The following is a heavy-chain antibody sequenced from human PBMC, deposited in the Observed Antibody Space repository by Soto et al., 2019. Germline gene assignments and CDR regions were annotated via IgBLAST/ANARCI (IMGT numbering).Heavy chain of an antibody. CDR2: IRSKGNSYAT. V-gene: IGHV3-73*01. CDR1: GFTFSGSA. J-gene: IGHJ2*01. D-gene: IGHD6-19*01. Sequence: EVQLVESGGGLVQPGGSLKLSCAASGFTFSGSAIHWVRQASGKGLEWIGRIRSKGNSYATAYAASVKGRFTISRDDSKNTAYLQMDSLKAEDTAVYYCTSPCLPVGGMFWYFDLWGRGTLVTVSS. CDR3: TSPCLPVGGMFWYFDL.